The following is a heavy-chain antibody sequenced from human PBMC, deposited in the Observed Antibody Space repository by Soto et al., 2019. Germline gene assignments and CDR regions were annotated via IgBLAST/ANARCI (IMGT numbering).Heavy chain of an antibody. CDR2: IIPIFGSR. D-gene: IGHD3-16*01. V-gene: IGHV1-69*01. CDR3: ARGETYLGV. J-gene: IGHJ6*02. Sequence: QVQLVQSGAEVKKPGSSVKVSCKASRDTFSKYAFNWVRQAPGQGLEWMGWIIPIFGSRDYAEKFQGRLTITADESTSTAYMGLRRLGFEDTAVYYCARGETYLGVWGQGTTVTVSS. CDR1: RDTFSKYA.